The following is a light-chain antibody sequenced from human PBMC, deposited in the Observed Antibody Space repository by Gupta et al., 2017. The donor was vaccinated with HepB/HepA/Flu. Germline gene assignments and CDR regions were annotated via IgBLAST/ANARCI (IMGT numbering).Light chain of an antibody. J-gene: IGLJ2*01. V-gene: IGLV2-14*03. CDR1: SSDVGGYNY. CDR3: SSYTSSSSNVI. CDR2: DVT. Sequence: QSALTQPASVSGSPGQSITISCTGTSSDVGGYNYVSWYQQHPGKAPRLIIYDVTSRPSGVSIRFSGSKSGNTASLTISGLQAEEEADYYCSSYTSSSSNVIFGGGTKLTVL.